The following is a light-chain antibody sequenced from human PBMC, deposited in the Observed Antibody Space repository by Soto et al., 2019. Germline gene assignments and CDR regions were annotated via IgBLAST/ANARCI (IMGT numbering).Light chain of an antibody. CDR3: QQYDGSPRT. V-gene: IGKV3-20*01. CDR1: QSVSSSY. CDR2: NAY. J-gene: IGKJ1*01. Sequence: TQSPSTLSASVGDRATLSCRASQSVSSSYLAWYQQKPGQAPRLLIYNAYNRASGIPDRFSGSGSGTDFTLTISRLEPEDFVVYHCQQYDGSPRTFGQGTKVDIK.